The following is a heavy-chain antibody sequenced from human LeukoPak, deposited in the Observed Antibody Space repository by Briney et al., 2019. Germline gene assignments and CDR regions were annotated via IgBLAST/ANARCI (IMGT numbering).Heavy chain of an antibody. V-gene: IGHV3-11*01. J-gene: IGHJ4*02. D-gene: IGHD3-10*01. CDR3: AKSGWVGELFSPVYFDY. Sequence: GGSLRLSCAASGFTFSDYYMSWIRQAPGKGLEWVSYISSSGSTIYYADSVKGRFTISRDNSKNTLFLQMNSLRAEDTAVYFCAKSGWVGELFSPVYFDYWGQGTLVTVSS. CDR1: GFTFSDYY. CDR2: ISSSGSTI.